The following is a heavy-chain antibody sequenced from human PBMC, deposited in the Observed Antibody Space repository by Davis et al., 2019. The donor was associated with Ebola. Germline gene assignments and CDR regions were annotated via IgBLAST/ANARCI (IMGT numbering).Heavy chain of an antibody. CDR2: IYYSGST. CDR3: ARVFHCSSTSCSRMDV. V-gene: IGHV4-30-4*01. CDR1: GGSISSGDYY. J-gene: IGHJ6*02. Sequence: PSETLSLTCTVSGGSISSGDYYWIWIRQPPWKGLEWIGYIYYSGSTYYNPSLKSRVTISVDTSKNQFSLKLSSVTAADTAVYYCARVFHCSSTSCSRMDVWGQGTTVTVSS. D-gene: IGHD2-2*01.